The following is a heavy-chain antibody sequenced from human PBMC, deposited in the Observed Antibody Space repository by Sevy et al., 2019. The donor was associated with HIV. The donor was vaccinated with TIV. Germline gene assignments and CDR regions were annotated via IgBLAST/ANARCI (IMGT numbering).Heavy chain of an antibody. V-gene: IGHV3-21*01. CDR1: GFTFSSYS. CDR3: ARVSDTAMAPEYFQH. Sequence: GGSLRLSCAASGFTFSSYSMNWVRQAPGKGLEWVSSISSSSSDIYYADSVKGRFTISRDNAKNSLYLQMNSLRAEDTAVYYCARVSDTAMAPEYFQHWGQGTLVTVSS. D-gene: IGHD5-18*01. CDR2: ISSSSSDI. J-gene: IGHJ1*01.